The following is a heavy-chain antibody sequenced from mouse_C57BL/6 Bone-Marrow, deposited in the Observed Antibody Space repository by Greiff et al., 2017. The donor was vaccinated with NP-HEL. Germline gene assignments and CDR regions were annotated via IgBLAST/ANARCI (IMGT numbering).Heavy chain of an antibody. CDR2: INNDGSSP. D-gene: IGHD2-4*01. V-gene: IGHV5-16*01. Sequence: EVMLVESEGGLVQPGSSMKLSCTASGFTFSDYSMAWVRQVPEKGLEWVANINNDGSSPSYLDSLKGRFIISRDNAKNILYLQMRSLKSEDTATYYCAREGGLRRRTYAMDYWGQGTSVTVSS. CDR1: GFTFSDYS. CDR3: AREGGLRRRTYAMDY. J-gene: IGHJ4*01.